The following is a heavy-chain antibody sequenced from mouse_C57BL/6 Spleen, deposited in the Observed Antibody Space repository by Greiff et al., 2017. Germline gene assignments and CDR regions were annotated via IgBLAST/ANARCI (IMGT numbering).Heavy chain of an antibody. CDR3: AGGGQLRGFAY. CDR2: LDPSDSYT. CDR1: GYTFTSYW. J-gene: IGHJ3*01. Sequence: VQLKQPGAELVMPGASVKLSCKASGYTFTSYWMHWVKQRPGQGLEWIGELDPSDSYTNYNQKFKGKSTLTVDKSSSTAYMQLSSLTSEDSAVYYCAGGGQLRGFAYWGQGTLVTVSA. V-gene: IGHV1-69*01. D-gene: IGHD3-2*02.